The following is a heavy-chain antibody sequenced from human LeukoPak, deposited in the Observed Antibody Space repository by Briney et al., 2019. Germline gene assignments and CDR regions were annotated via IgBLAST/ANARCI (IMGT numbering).Heavy chain of an antibody. CDR2: IYSGGST. CDR1: GFTVSSKY. Sequence: GGSLRLSCAASGFTVSSKYMSWVRQAPGKGLEWVPVIYSGGSTYYADSVKGRFTISRDNSKNTLYLQMNSLRAEDTAVYYCARAPNVEYYFDSWGQGTLVTVSS. V-gene: IGHV3-53*01. CDR3: ARAPNVEYYFDS. D-gene: IGHD3-3*01. J-gene: IGHJ4*02.